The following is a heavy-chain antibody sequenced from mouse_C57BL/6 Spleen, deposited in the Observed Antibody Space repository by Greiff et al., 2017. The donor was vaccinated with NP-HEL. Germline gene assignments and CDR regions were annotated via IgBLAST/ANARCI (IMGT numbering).Heavy chain of an antibody. CDR1: GYTFTSYW. V-gene: IGHV1-7*01. CDR2: SNPSSGYT. Sequence: VQLQQSGAELAKPGASVKLSCKASGYTFTSYWMHWVKQRPGQGLEWIGYSNPSSGYTKYNQKFKDKATLTADKSYSTAYMQLSSLTYKDSAVYYCARDGGNYYAMDYWGQGTSVTVSS. J-gene: IGHJ4*01. CDR3: ARDGGNYYAMDY. D-gene: IGHD2-1*01.